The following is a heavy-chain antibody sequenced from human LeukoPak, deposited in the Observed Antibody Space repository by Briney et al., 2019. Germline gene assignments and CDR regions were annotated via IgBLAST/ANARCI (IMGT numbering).Heavy chain of an antibody. Sequence: SETLSLTCTVSGGSISSGDYYWSWIRQPPGKGLEWIGYTYYSGSTYYNPSLKSRVTISVDTSKNQFSLKLSSVTAADTAVYYCARVSDGDYPFDYWGQGTLVTVSS. V-gene: IGHV4-30-4*08. CDR2: TYYSGST. CDR1: GGSISSGDYY. D-gene: IGHD4-17*01. J-gene: IGHJ4*02. CDR3: ARVSDGDYPFDY.